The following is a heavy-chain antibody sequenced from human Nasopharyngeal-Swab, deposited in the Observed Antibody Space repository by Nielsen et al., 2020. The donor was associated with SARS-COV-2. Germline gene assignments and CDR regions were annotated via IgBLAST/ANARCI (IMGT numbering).Heavy chain of an antibody. D-gene: IGHD3-10*01. Sequence: GGSLRLSCSASGFTFSSYAMHWVRQTPGKGLVYVSAISSNGGSTYYADSVKGRFTISRDNSKNTLYLQMSSLRAEDTAVYYCVKPVHITMVRGVMSGPNWFDPWGQGTLVTVSS. CDR3: VKPVHITMVRGVMSGPNWFDP. CDR1: GFTFSSYA. CDR2: ISSNGGST. V-gene: IGHV3-64D*06. J-gene: IGHJ5*02.